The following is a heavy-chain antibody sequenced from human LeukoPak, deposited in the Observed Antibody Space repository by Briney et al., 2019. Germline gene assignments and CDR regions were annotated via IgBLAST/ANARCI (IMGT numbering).Heavy chain of an antibody. D-gene: IGHD2-15*01. Sequence: PGGSLRLSCAASGFTFSSYEMNWVRQAPGKGLGCVSYISSRGSTIYYADSVEGRFTISRENAKNSLYLQMNSLRAEDAAVYYCARDHGLFHGMDVWGKGTTVTVSS. CDR2: ISSRGSTI. J-gene: IGHJ6*04. V-gene: IGHV3-48*03. CDR3: ARDHGLFHGMDV. CDR1: GFTFSSYE.